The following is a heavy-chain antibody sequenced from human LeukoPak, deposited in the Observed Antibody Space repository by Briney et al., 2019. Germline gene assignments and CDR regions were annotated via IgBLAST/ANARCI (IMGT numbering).Heavy chain of an antibody. CDR3: ASIGGTSLEY. Sequence: ASVTVSFKSPGYTFTDHYMHWVRQAPGQGVEWVVWINPNSGGTNYAQKFQGRVSMTRDTSINTAYMEVSRLRSDDTAVYYCASIGGTSLEYWGQGTLVTVSS. D-gene: IGHD4-23*01. V-gene: IGHV1-2*02. J-gene: IGHJ4*02. CDR1: GYTFTDHY. CDR2: INPNSGGT.